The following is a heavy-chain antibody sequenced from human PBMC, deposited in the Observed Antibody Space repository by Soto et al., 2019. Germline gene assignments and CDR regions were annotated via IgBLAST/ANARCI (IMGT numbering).Heavy chain of an antibody. D-gene: IGHD3-22*01. V-gene: IGHV3-23*01. Sequence: PGGSLRLSCAASGFTFSSYAMSWVRQAPGKGLEWVSAISGSGGSTYYADSVKGRFTISRDNSKNTLYLQMSSLRAEDTAVYYCAKDSADYYDSSGYYYNPPSPPDSWGQGTLVTVSS. CDR1: GFTFSSYA. J-gene: IGHJ4*02. CDR2: ISGSGGST. CDR3: AKDSADYYDSSGYYYNPPSPPDS.